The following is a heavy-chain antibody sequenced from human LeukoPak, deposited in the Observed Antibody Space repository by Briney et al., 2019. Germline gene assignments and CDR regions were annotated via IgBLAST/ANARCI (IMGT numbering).Heavy chain of an antibody. CDR3: ARVAVWGYDFWSGYYLDYYYYMDV. D-gene: IGHD3-3*01. CDR1: GYTFTSYG. J-gene: IGHJ6*03. CDR2: ISAYNGNT. Sequence: ASVKVSCKASGYTFTSYGISWVRQAPGQGREWMGWISAYNGNTNYAQKFQGRVTMTTDTSTSTAYMELRSLRSDDTAVYYCARVAVWGYDFWSGYYLDYYYYMDVWGKGTTVTVSS. V-gene: IGHV1-18*01.